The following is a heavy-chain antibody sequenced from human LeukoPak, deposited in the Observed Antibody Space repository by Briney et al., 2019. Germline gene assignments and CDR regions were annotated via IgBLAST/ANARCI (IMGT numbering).Heavy chain of an antibody. CDR3: ARDRAGGLLRYFDWFDY. Sequence: GGSLRLSCAASGFTFSSYWMSWVRQAPGKGLEWVANIKQDGSEKYYVDSVKGRFTISRDSAKNSLYLQMNSLRAEDTAVYYCARDRAGGLLRYFDWFDYWGQGTLVTVSS. CDR1: GFTFSSYW. J-gene: IGHJ4*02. D-gene: IGHD3-9*01. CDR2: IKQDGSEK. V-gene: IGHV3-7*01.